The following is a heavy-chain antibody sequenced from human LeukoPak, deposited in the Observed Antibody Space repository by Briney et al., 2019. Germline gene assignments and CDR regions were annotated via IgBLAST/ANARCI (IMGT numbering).Heavy chain of an antibody. D-gene: IGHD5-12*01. CDR3: ARSGYSGYDYFDY. Sequence: SETLSLTCTVSGYSIRSGYYWGWIRQPPGKGLEGIGSIYHSGSTYHTPSLKSRVTISVDTSKNQFSLKLSSVTAADTAVYYCARSGYSGYDYFDYWGQGTLVTVSS. V-gene: IGHV4-38-2*02. CDR2: IYHSGST. J-gene: IGHJ4*02. CDR1: GYSIRSGYY.